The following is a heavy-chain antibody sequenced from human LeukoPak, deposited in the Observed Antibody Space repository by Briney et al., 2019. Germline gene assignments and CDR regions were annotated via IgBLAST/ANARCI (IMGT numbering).Heavy chain of an antibody. CDR3: ARGDYEPHVYQPR. J-gene: IGHJ4*02. V-gene: IGHV7-4-1*02. Sequence: GASVKVSCKASGYIFTSYGLHWVRQAPGQGLEWMGWINTNTGNPTYAQGFTGRFVFSLDTSVSTAYLQISSLKADDTAMYYCARGDYEPHVYQPRWGQGTLVTVSS. CDR1: GYIFTSYG. CDR2: INTNTGNP. D-gene: IGHD3-22*01.